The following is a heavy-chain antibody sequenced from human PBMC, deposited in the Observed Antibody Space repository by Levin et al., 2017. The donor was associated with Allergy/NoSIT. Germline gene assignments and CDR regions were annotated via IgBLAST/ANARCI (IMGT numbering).Heavy chain of an antibody. CDR2: IGGSGGST. Sequence: GGSLRLSCAASGFMFSSYAMSWVRQAPGKGLEWVSTIGGSGGSTYSADSVKGRFTISRDNSKNTLYLQMNSLRAEDTAVYYCAKEVYGAGGLYYYGLDVWGQGTTVTVSS. CDR1: GFMFSSYA. CDR3: AKEVYGAGGLYYYGLDV. J-gene: IGHJ6*02. V-gene: IGHV3-23*01. D-gene: IGHD3-10*01.